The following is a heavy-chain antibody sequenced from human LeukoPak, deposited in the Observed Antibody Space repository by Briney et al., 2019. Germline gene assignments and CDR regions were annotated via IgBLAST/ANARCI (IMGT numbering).Heavy chain of an antibody. D-gene: IGHD2-15*01. CDR1: GYTFTSYD. V-gene: IGHV1-8*01. CDR2: MNPNSGNT. Sequence: ASVKVSCKASGYTFTSYDINRVRQATGQGLEWMGWMNPNSGNTGYAQKFQGRVTMTRNTSISTAYMELSSLRSEDTAVYYCARVIYCSGGSCYSSGYWGQGTLVTVSS. CDR3: ARVIYCSGGSCYSSGY. J-gene: IGHJ4*02.